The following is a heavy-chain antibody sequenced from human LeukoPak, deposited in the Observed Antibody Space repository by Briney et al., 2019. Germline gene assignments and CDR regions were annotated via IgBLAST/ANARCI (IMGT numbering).Heavy chain of an antibody. J-gene: IGHJ4*02. D-gene: IGHD3-10*01. CDR3: ARHAEKYYYGSGIGRSYYFDY. V-gene: IGHV4-39*01. CDR2: IYYSGST. Sequence: SETLSLTCTVSGGSISSSSYYWGWIRQPPGEGLEWIGSIYYSGSTNYNPSLKSRATISVDTSKSQFSLKLSSVTAADTAVYYCARHAEKYYYGSGIGRSYYFDYWGQGTLVTVSS. CDR1: GGSISSSSYY.